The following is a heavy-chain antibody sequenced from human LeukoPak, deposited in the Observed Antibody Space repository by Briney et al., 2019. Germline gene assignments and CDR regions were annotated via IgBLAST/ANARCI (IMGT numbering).Heavy chain of an antibody. V-gene: IGHV3-21*05. Sequence: GGALRLSCAASGCTYSLYARNWVRQARWKGRDGIYYTSDDSSDIHYAGSVRGRFPISRDDARKTLYLQLSSLRVEHTDVYYCARDTFQPRLIDSWGQGKLVTVSS. D-gene: IGHD2-2*01. J-gene: IGHJ4*02. CDR1: GCTYSLYA. CDR3: ARDTFQPRLIDS. CDR2: TSDDSSDI.